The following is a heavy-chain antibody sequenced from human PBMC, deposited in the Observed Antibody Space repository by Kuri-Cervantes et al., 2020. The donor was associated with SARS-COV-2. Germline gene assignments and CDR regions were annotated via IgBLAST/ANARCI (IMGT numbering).Heavy chain of an antibody. CDR3: AKDKAKKNDYYYYYYMDV. J-gene: IGHJ6*03. Sequence: LSLTCAASGFTFSSYSMNWVRQAPGKGLEWVSYISSSSSTIYYADSVKGRFTISRDNSKNSLYLQMNSLRTEDTALYYCAKDKAKKNDYYYYYYMDVWGKGTTVTVSS. CDR2: ISSSSSTI. V-gene: IGHV3-48*04. CDR1: GFTFSSYS.